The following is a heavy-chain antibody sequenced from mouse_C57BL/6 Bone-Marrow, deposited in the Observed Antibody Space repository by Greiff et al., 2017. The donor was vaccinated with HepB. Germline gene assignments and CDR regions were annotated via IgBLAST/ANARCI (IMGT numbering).Heavy chain of an antibody. CDR1: GYAFSSSW. CDR3: ARSNYYGSPWFAY. J-gene: IGHJ3*01. Sequence: VQLQQSGPELVKPGASVKISCKASGYAFSSSWMNWVKQRPGKGLEWIGRIYPGDGDTNYNGKFKGKATLTADKSSSTAYMQLISLTSEDSAVYFCARSNYYGSPWFAYWGQGTLVTVSA. V-gene: IGHV1-82*01. CDR2: IYPGDGDT. D-gene: IGHD1-1*01.